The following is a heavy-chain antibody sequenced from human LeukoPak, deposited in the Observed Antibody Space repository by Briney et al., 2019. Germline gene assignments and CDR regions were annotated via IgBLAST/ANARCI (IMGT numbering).Heavy chain of an antibody. J-gene: IGHJ4*02. CDR1: GFTFYDYA. D-gene: IGHD3-22*01. CDR2: ISWDSGNI. Sequence: GRSLRLSCAASGFTFYDYAMHWVRQAPGKGLEWVSGISWDSGNIDYADSVKGRFTISRDNAKNSLYLQMNSLRAEDTALYYCALLDSSVSFARWGQGTLVTVSS. CDR3: ALLDSSVSFAR. V-gene: IGHV3-9*01.